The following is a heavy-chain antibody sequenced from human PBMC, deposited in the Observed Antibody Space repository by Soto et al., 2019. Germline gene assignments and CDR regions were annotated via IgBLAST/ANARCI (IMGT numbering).Heavy chain of an antibody. V-gene: IGHV3-33*01. J-gene: IGHJ3*02. Sequence: PGWSLRLSCAASGFTLRSYGMHWVRQAPGKGLEWVAIIWHDGSEKYYADSVRGRFTVSRDNSKSKLDLQMNSLRVEDTAIYYCWRDKGSDAPIDIWGQGKMVTVS. CDR1: GFTLRSYG. D-gene: IGHD3-10*01. CDR3: WRDKGSDAPIDI. CDR2: IWHDGSEK.